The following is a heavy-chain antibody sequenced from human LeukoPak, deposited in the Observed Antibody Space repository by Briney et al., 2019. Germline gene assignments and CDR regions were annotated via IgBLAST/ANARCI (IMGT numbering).Heavy chain of an antibody. CDR3: ARVVLGTIFGVGNYYYYYMDV. D-gene: IGHD3-3*01. Sequence: ASVKVSCKASGGTFSSYAISWVRQVPGQGLEWMGGIIPIFGTANYAQKFQGRVTITADESTSTAYMELSSLRSGDTAVYYCARVVLGTIFGVGNYYYYYMDVWGKGTTVTVSS. J-gene: IGHJ6*03. CDR2: IIPIFGTA. CDR1: GGTFSSYA. V-gene: IGHV1-69*01.